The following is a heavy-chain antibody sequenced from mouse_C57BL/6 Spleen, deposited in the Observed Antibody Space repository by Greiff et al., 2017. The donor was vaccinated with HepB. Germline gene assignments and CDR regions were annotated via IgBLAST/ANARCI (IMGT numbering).Heavy chain of an antibody. V-gene: IGHV5-4*01. Sequence: EVQGVESGGGLVKPGGSLKLSCAASGFTFSSYAMSWVRQTPEKRLEWVATISDGGSYTYYPDNVKGRFTISRDNAKNNLYLQMSHLKSEDTAMYYCASLYGNVFDYWGQGTTLTVSS. CDR2: ISDGGSYT. CDR1: GFTFSSYA. D-gene: IGHD2-1*01. CDR3: ASLYGNVFDY. J-gene: IGHJ2*01.